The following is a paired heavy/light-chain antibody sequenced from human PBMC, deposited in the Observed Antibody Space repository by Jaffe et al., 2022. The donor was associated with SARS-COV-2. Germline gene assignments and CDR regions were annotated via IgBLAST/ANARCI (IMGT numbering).Heavy chain of an antibody. V-gene: IGHV3-7*01. Sequence: EVQLVESGGGLVQPGGSLRLSCAAPGFTFNSYWMVWVRQAPGKGLEWVANIKQDGSEKNYGDSVRGRFTISRDNAKNSLYLQMNSLRAEDTAVYYCVRDRDYHTSGVHYDVFDIWGQGTSVTVSS. CDR2: IKQDGSEK. CDR1: GFTFNSYW. D-gene: IGHD3-3*01. J-gene: IGHJ3*02. CDR3: VRDRDYHTSGVHYDVFDI.
Light chain of an antibody. V-gene: IGKV1-6*01. Sequence: AIQMTQFPSSLSASVGDRVTITCRASQGIRNDLGWYQHKPGKAPKLLIYAASSLQSGVPSRFSGSGSGTDFTLTISSLQPEDIATYYCLQDYDNPRTFGQGTRVEIK. CDR1: QGIRND. J-gene: IGKJ1*01. CDR2: AAS. CDR3: LQDYDNPRT.